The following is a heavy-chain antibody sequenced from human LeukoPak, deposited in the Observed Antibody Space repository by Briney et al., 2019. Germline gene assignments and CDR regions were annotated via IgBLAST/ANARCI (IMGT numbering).Heavy chain of an antibody. D-gene: IGHD6-19*01. J-gene: IGHJ5*02. CDR3: ARDGLPERYSSGWYRGWFDP. CDR1: GFTFSNSD. V-gene: IGHV3-35*02. CDR2: VSWNGSRT. Sequence: GGSLRLSCAASGFTFSNSDMNWVHQAPGKGLEWVSGVSWNGSRTHYADSVKGQFIISRDNSRNTLYPQTNSLRAEDAAVYYCARDGLPERYSSGWYRGWFDPWGQGTLVTVSS.